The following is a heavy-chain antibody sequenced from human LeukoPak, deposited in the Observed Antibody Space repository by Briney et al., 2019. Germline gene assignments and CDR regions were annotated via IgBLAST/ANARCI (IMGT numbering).Heavy chain of an antibody. CDR1: AGSISSSSYY. Sequence: SETLSLTCTVSAGSISSSSYYWGWIRQPPGKGLEWIGSIYYSGTTYYNPSLKSRVTISVDTSKNQLSLEVTSVTATDTAVYYCARHNRGLGQLGSYLKTEVDYWGQGTLVTVSS. CDR2: IYYSGTT. J-gene: IGHJ4*02. CDR3: ARHNRGLGQLGSYLKTEVDY. V-gene: IGHV4-39*01. D-gene: IGHD3-16*02.